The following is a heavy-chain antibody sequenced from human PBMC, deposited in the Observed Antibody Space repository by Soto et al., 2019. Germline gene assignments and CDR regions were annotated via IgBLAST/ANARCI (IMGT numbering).Heavy chain of an antibody. CDR2: FSLSGTT. D-gene: IGHD2-8*02. CDR3: ARGMTPPGAPAWYYFDS. V-gene: IGHV4-4*07. Sequence: LSLTCTVSGASITGSFFWSWIRQPAGKGLEWIGRFSLSGTTNYNPSLRSRVTMSADVSKNQFSLRLTSVTAADTALYYCARGMTPPGAPAWYYFDSWGQGTLVTVSS. CDR1: GASITGSFF. J-gene: IGHJ4*02.